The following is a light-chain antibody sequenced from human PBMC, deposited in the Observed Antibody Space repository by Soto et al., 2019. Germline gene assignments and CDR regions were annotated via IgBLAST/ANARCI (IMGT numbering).Light chain of an antibody. V-gene: IGKV1-5*03. Sequence: DIQMTQSPSTLSVSVGDRVTITCRASQTISSWLAWYQQKPGKAPKLLIYKASTLKSGVPSRFSGSGSGTEFTLTISSRKPDDFATYYCQHYNSYSEAFGQGTKV. J-gene: IGKJ1*01. CDR1: QTISSW. CDR3: QHYNSYSEA. CDR2: KAS.